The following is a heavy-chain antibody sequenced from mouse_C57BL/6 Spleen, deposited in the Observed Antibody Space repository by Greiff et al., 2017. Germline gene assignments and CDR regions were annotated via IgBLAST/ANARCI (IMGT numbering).Heavy chain of an antibody. CDR3: ARYDHGGFAY. Sequence: VQRVESGAELVRPGASVKLSCKASGYTFTDYYINWVKQRPGQGLEWIARIYPGSGNTYYNEKFKGKATLTAEKSSSTAYMQLSSLTSEDSAVYFCARYDHGGFAYWGQGTLVTVSA. CDR1: GYTFTDYY. V-gene: IGHV1-76*01. D-gene: IGHD2-3*01. J-gene: IGHJ3*01. CDR2: IYPGSGNT.